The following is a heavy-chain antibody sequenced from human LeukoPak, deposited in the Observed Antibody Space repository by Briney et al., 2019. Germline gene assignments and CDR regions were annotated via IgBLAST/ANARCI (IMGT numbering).Heavy chain of an antibody. CDR1: GITLTNYG. J-gene: IGHJ4*02. CDR3: AKRGVVIRVILVGFHKEAYYFDS. Sequence: GGSLRLSCAVSGITLTNYGMSWVRQAPGKGLEWVAGISDSGGSTNYADSVKGRFAISRDNPKNTLYLQMNSLRAEDTAVYFCAKRGVVIRVILVGFHKEAYYFDSWGQGALVTVSS. D-gene: IGHD3-22*01. CDR2: ISDSGGST. V-gene: IGHV3-23*01.